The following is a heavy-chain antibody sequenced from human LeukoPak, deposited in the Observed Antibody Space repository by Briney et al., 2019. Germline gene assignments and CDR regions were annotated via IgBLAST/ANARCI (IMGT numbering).Heavy chain of an antibody. Sequence: GGSLRLSCAASAFTVSTNYMSWVMSWVRQAPGKGLEWVSSISSSSSYIYYADSVKGRFTISRDNAKNSLYLQMNSLRAEDTAVYYCAREQAAAGTDYWGQGTLVTVSS. CDR2: ISSSSSYI. V-gene: IGHV3-21*01. J-gene: IGHJ4*02. CDR1: AFTVSTNYMSWV. CDR3: AREQAAAGTDY. D-gene: IGHD6-13*01.